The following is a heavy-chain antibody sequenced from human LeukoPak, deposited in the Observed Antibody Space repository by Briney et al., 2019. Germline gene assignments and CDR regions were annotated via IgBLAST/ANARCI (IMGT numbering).Heavy chain of an antibody. J-gene: IGHJ3*02. V-gene: IGHV1-2*06. CDR1: GYTFTGYY. Sequence: GASVKVSCKASGYTFTGYYMHWVRQAPGQGLEWMGRINPNSGGTNYAQKFQGRVTMTRDTSISTAYMELSRLGSDDTAVYYCAREGSRDGYNSAFDIWGQGTMVTVSS. D-gene: IGHD5-24*01. CDR3: AREGSRDGYNSAFDI. CDR2: INPNSGGT.